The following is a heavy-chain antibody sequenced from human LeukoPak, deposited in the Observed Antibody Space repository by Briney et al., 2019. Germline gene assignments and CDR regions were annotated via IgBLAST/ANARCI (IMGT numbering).Heavy chain of an antibody. V-gene: IGHV1-69*05. CDR2: IIPIFGTA. D-gene: IGHD2-15*01. CDR1: GVTFSSYA. CDR3: ARGYCGGGSCYYFDY. Sequence: SVKVSCKPSGVTFSSYAISWVRQAPGQGLEWMGRIIPIFGTANYAQKFQGRVTITTDESTSTAYMELSSLRSEDTAVYYCARGYCGGGSCYYFDYWGQGTLVTVSS. J-gene: IGHJ4*02.